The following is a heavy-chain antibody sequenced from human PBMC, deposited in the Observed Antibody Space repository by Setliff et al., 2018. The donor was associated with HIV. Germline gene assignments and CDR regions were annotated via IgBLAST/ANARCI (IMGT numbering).Heavy chain of an antibody. Sequence: ASETLSLTCTVSGGSISSSSYYWGWIRQPPGKGLEWIGSIYYSGSTNYNPSLKSRVAISVDKSKNQFSLKLSSVTAADTAVYYCASMERGSGFSNRNYFDYWGQGTLVTVSS. CDR2: IYYSGST. CDR1: GGSISSSSYY. CDR3: ASMERGSGFSNRNYFDY. V-gene: IGHV4-39*07. D-gene: IGHD6-19*01. J-gene: IGHJ4*02.